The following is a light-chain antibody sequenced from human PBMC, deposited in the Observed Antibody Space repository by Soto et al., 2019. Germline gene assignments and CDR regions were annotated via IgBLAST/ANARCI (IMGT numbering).Light chain of an antibody. V-gene: IGKV2-28*01. J-gene: IGKJ3*01. CDR1: QSLLHSNGYTY. CDR2: WGS. CDR3: MQALQTPLT. Sequence: DIVMTQSPLSLPVTPGEPASISCRSSQSLLHSNGYTYLDWYLQKPGQSPQLLIYWGSNRASGVPDRFSGSGSGTDFTLQISRVEAEDVGVYYCMQALQTPLTFGPGTKVDIK.